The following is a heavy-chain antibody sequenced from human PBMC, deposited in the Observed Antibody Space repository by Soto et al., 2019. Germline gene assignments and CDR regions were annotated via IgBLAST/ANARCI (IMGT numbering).Heavy chain of an antibody. J-gene: IGHJ6*03. CDR3: ARGSWDDVTGHYYMDV. V-gene: IGHV6-1*01. CDR1: GDSVSSNSAA. D-gene: IGHD1-1*01. CDR2: TYYRSKWYI. Sequence: PSQTLSLTCDISGDSVSSNSAAWNWIRQTPSRGLEWLGRTYYRSKWYINYAVSVKSRITVNPDTSKNQFSLQLNSVTPEDTAVYYCARGSWDDVTGHYYMDVWGKGTSVTGSS.